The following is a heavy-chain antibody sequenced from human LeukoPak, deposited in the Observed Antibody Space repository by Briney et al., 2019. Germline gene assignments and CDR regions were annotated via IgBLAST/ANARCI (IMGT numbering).Heavy chain of an antibody. CDR3: ARVFYGSAPDY. Sequence: GGSLRLSCAASGFTFSSYWMSWVRQAPGKGLGWVANIKQDGSEKYYVDSVKGRFTISRDNAKNSLYLQMNSLRAEDTAVYYCARVFYGSAPDYWGQGTLVTVSS. V-gene: IGHV3-7*01. CDR2: IKQDGSEK. CDR1: GFTFSSYW. D-gene: IGHD3-10*01. J-gene: IGHJ4*02.